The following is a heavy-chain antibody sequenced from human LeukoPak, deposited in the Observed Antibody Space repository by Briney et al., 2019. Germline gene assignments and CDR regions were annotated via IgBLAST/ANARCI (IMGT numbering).Heavy chain of an antibody. D-gene: IGHD5-24*01. CDR3: AKVGWQPPDY. J-gene: IGHJ4*02. Sequence: PGGSLRLSCAASGXTFSSYAMSWVRQAPGKGLEWVSAISGSGDSTYYADSVKGRFTISRDNSRNTLYLQMNSLRAEDTAVYYCAKVGWQPPDYWGQGTLVTVSS. V-gene: IGHV3-23*01. CDR2: ISGSGDST. CDR1: GXTFSSYA.